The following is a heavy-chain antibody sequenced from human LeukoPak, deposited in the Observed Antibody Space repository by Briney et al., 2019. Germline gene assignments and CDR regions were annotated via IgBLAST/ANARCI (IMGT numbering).Heavy chain of an antibody. V-gene: IGHV3-23*01. CDR3: AKDRRDVYIADAFDI. CDR1: GFTFSDYA. Sequence: GGSLRLSCAASGFTFSDYAMSWVRQAPGKGLEWVSSISGSGGSTYYADSVKGRFTTSRDSSKNKMHLKMNSLRAENTAVYYCAKDRRDVYIADAFDIWGKGTMVTVSS. D-gene: IGHD5-24*01. J-gene: IGHJ3*02. CDR2: ISGSGGST.